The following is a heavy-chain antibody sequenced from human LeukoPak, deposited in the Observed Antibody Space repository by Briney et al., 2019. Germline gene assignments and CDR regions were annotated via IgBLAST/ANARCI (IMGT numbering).Heavy chain of an antibody. J-gene: IGHJ4*02. D-gene: IGHD1-26*01. CDR1: GGSISFYY. Sequence: SETLSLTCTVSGGSISFYYWTWIRQPPGKGLEWIGYIYYSGTTNYNPSLKSRVTISVDTSKNQFSLKLSSVTAADTAVYYCARDRGSYVDYWGQGTLVTVSS. CDR3: ARDRGSYVDY. V-gene: IGHV4-59*01. CDR2: IYYSGTT.